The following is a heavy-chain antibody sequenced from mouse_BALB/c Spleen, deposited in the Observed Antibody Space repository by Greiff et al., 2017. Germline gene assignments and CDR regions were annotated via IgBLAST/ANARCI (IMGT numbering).Heavy chain of an antibody. CDR2: INPSNGGT. D-gene: IGHD1-1*01. CDR3: TRGDFYYGSSYGGAMDY. Sequence: VKLVESGADLVKPGASVKLSCKASGYTFTSYYMYWVKQRPGQGLEWIGEINPSNGGTNFNEKFKSKATLTVDKSSSTAYMQLSSLTSEDSAVYYCTRGDFYYGSSYGGAMDYWGQGTSVTVSS. J-gene: IGHJ4*01. CDR1: GYTFTSYY. V-gene: IGHV1S81*02.